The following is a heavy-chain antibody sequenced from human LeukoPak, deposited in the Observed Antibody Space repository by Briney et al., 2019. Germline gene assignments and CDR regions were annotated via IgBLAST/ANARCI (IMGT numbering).Heavy chain of an antibody. D-gene: IGHD3-10*01. J-gene: IGHJ6*02. CDR2: IRYDGSNK. Sequence: GGSLRLSCAASGFTFSSYGMHWVRQAPGKGLEWVAAIRYDGSNKYYADSVKGRFTISRDNSKNTLYLQMNSLRAEDTAVYYCARDTGTRGPSGSGSHYYYGMDVWGQGTTVTVSS. CDR3: ARDTGTRGPSGSGSHYYYGMDV. V-gene: IGHV3-33*01. CDR1: GFTFSSYG.